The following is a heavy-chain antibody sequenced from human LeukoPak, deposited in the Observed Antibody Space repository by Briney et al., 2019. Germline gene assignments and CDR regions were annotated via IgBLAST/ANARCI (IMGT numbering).Heavy chain of an antibody. Sequence: QSGGSLRLSCAASGFTFSSYSMNWVRQAPGKGLEWVSYISRSSSPIYYADSVKGRFTISRDNSKNTLYLQMNSLRAEDTAVYYCARAWHYYDSSGYYDAFDIWGRGTMVTVSS. CDR1: GFTFSSYS. D-gene: IGHD3-22*01. CDR2: ISRSSSPI. CDR3: ARAWHYYDSSGYYDAFDI. V-gene: IGHV3-48*01. J-gene: IGHJ3*02.